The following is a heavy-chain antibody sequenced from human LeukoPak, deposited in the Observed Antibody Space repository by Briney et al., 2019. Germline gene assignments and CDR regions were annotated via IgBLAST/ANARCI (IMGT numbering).Heavy chain of an antibody. CDR2: ISAYNGNT. D-gene: IGHD3-10*01. J-gene: IGHJ6*04. Sequence: ASVKVSCKASGYTLTSYGISWVRQAPGQGLERMGWISAYNGNTNYAQKLQGRVTMTIDTSTSTAYMELRSLRSDDTAVYYCARNNSGSYFYYGMDVWGKGTTVTVSS. CDR3: ARNNSGSYFYYGMDV. CDR1: GYTLTSYG. V-gene: IGHV1-18*04.